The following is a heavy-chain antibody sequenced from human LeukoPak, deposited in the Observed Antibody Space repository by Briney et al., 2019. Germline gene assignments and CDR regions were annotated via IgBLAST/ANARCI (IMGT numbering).Heavy chain of an antibody. D-gene: IGHD3-10*01. J-gene: IGHJ4*02. Sequence: SETLSLTCTVHGTSLSDYYWTWIRQSPEKGLECVGAIDHRGSASYNPSLESRVTISLDTSKNQFSLNLASVTAADTAVYYCTSLFSASGTFDSWGQGTLVAVSS. CDR1: GTSLSDYY. CDR3: TSLFSASGTFDS. CDR2: IDHRGSA. V-gene: IGHV4-34*01.